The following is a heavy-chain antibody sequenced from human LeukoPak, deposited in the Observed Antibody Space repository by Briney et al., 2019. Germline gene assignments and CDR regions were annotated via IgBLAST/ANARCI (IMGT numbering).Heavy chain of an antibody. V-gene: IGHV1-69*13. CDR1: GGTFSSYA. Sequence: ASVKVSCKASGGTFSSYAISWVRQAPGQGLEWMGGIIPIFGTANYAQEFQGRVTITADESTSTAYMELSSLRSEDTAVYYCASIAAAGPHNWFDPWGQGTLVTVSS. CDR3: ASIAAAGPHNWFDP. CDR2: IIPIFGTA. D-gene: IGHD6-13*01. J-gene: IGHJ5*02.